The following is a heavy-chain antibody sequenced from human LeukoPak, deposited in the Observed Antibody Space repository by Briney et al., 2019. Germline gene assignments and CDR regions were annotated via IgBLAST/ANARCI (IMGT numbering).Heavy chain of an antibody. CDR3: ASYGSGSYYQKSLENYYYYGMDV. CDR1: GGTFSSYA. CDR2: INPNSGGT. J-gene: IGHJ6*02. V-gene: IGHV1-2*06. Sequence: GSSVKVSCKASGGTFSSYAISWVRQAPGQGLEWMGRINPNSGGTNYAQKFQGRVTMTRDTSISTAYMELSRLRSDDTAVYYCASYGSGSYYQKSLENYYYYGMDVWGQGTTVTVSS. D-gene: IGHD3-10*01.